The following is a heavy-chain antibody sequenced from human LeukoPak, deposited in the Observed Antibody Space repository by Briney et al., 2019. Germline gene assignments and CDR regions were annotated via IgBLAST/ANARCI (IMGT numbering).Heavy chain of an antibody. Sequence: GGSLRLSCAASGFTFSSYSMNWVRQAPGKGLEWVSSISSSSYIYYADSVKGRFTISRDNAKNSLYLQMNSLRAEDTAVYYCARELLWFGEPRNWFDPWGQGTLVTVSS. J-gene: IGHJ5*02. CDR2: ISSSSYI. V-gene: IGHV3-21*01. CDR3: ARELLWFGEPRNWFDP. CDR1: GFTFSSYS. D-gene: IGHD3-10*01.